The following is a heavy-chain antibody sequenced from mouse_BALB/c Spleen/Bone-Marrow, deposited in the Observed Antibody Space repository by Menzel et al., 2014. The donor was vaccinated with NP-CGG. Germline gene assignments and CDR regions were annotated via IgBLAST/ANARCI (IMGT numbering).Heavy chain of an antibody. CDR1: GYTFTSYW. D-gene: IGHD2-2*01. J-gene: IGHJ2*01. V-gene: IGHV1-69*02. Sequence: QVQLQQSGAELVRPGASVKLSCKASGYTFTSYWINWVKQRPGQGLEWIGNIYPSDSYTNYNQKFKDKATLTADKSSSTAYMQLSSPTSEDSAVYYCTRTYGYDEGGFDYWGQGTTLTVSS. CDR3: TRTYGYDEGGFDY. CDR2: IYPSDSYT.